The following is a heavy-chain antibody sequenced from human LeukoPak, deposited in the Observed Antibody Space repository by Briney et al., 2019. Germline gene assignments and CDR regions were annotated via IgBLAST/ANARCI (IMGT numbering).Heavy chain of an antibody. J-gene: IGHJ6*03. Sequence: HGESLKISCKGSGYSFTSYWIGWVRQMPGKGLEWMGIIYPGDSDTRYSPSFQGQVTISADKSISTAYLQWGSLKASDTAMYYCARLGHGGYDFIAYYYMDVWGKGTTVTVSS. CDR1: GYSFTSYW. CDR2: IYPGDSDT. CDR3: ARLGHGGYDFIAYYYMDV. V-gene: IGHV5-51*01. D-gene: IGHD5-12*01.